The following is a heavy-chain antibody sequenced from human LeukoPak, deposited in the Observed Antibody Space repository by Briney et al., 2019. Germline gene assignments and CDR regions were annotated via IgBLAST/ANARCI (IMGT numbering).Heavy chain of an antibody. CDR1: GGSFSGYY. CDR2: INHSGST. Sequence: PSESLSLTCAVYGGSFSGYYWSWIRQPPGKGLEWIGEINHSGSTNYNPSLKSRVTISVDTSKNQFSLKLSSVTAADTVVYYCARDGVIAVASDYYYYYMDVWGKGTTVTISS. D-gene: IGHD6-19*01. CDR3: ARDGVIAVASDYYYYYMDV. V-gene: IGHV4-34*01. J-gene: IGHJ6*03.